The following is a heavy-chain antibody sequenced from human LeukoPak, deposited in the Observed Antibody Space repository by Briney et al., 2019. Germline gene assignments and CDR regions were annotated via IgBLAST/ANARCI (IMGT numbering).Heavy chain of an antibody. CDR1: GYSFTDYF. V-gene: IGHV1-2*02. CDR3: ARDRDGAQGGY. D-gene: IGHD4-17*01. CDR2: INPNSGVT. J-gene: IGHJ4*02. Sequence: ASVKVSCKASGYSFTDYFMHWVRQAPGQGLEWVGWINPNSGVTNYAQKFQGRVTMTRDTSISTAYMELTRLTSDDTAVYYCARDRDGAQGGYWGQGTLVTVSS.